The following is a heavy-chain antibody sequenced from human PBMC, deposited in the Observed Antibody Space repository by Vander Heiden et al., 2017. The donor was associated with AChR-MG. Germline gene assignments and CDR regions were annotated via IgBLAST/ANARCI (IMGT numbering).Heavy chain of an antibody. CDR1: GGSFRDYS. Sequence: QVQLQQWGAGLLKPSETLSLTCAVYGGSFRDYSWRWIRHPPGKGLEWIGEINHSGSTNYNPSLKSRVTISKDTSKNQFSVKLSSVTAADTAVYYCARLHFRYSRGYYGMDVWGQGTTVTVSS. V-gene: IGHV4-34*01. CDR2: INHSGST. CDR3: ARLHFRYSRGYYGMDV. D-gene: IGHD5-18*01. J-gene: IGHJ6*02.